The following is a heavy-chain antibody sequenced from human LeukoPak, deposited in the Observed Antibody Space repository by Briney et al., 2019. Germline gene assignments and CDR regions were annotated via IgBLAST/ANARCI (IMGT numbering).Heavy chain of an antibody. J-gene: IGHJ3*02. D-gene: IGHD3-10*01. V-gene: IGHV4-34*01. CDR1: GGSFSGYY. CDR2: INHSGTT. Sequence: PSETLSLTCAVYGGSFSGYYWSWIRQPPGKGLEWIGEINHSGTTNYNPSLKSRVTISVDTSKNQFSLKLSSVTAADTAVYYCARTTVGSYYYGSGSYASDAFDIWGQGTMVTVSS. CDR3: ARTTVGSYYYGSGSYASDAFDI.